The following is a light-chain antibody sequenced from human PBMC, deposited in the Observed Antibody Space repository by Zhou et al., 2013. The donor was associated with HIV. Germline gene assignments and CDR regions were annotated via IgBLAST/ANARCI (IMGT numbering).Light chain of an antibody. J-gene: IGKJ1*01. CDR1: QSLLHSNGYNY. Sequence: DIVMTQSPLSLPVTPGEPASISCRSSQSLLHSNGYNYLDWYLQKPGQSPQLLIYLGSNRASGVPDRFSGSGSGTDFTLKISRVEAEDVGVYYCMQALQIRTFGQG. CDR3: MQALQIRT. V-gene: IGKV2-28*01. CDR2: LGS.